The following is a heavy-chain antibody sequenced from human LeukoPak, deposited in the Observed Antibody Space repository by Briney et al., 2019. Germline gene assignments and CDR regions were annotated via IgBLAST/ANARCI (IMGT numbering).Heavy chain of an antibody. J-gene: IGHJ4*02. V-gene: IGHV2-70*01. CDR2: ITWDDNE. Sequence: SWIRQPPGKALEWLALITWDDNEYYSTSLKTRLTISQDTSRNQVVLRMTNMDPVDTATYYCARYLYGDSAFYFDYWGQGALVTVSS. D-gene: IGHD4-17*01. CDR3: ARYLYGDSAFYFDY.